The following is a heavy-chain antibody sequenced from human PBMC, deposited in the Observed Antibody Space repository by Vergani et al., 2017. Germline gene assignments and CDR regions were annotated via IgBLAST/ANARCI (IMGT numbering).Heavy chain of an antibody. CDR3: ARGRGYSGYDLVD. CDR1: GGSFSGYY. V-gene: IGHV4-34*01. D-gene: IGHD5-12*01. CDR2: INHSGST. Sequence: QVQLQQWGAGLLKPSETLSLTCAVYGGSFSGYYWSWIRQPPGKGLEWIGEINHSGSTNYNPSLKGRVTISVDTSKNQFSLKLSAVTAADTAVYYCARGRGYSGYDLVDWGQGTLVTVSS. J-gene: IGHJ4*02.